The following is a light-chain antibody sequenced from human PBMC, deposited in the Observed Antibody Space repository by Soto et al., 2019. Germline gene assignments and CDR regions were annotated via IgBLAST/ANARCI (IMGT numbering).Light chain of an antibody. CDR2: DAS. Sequence: EIVLTQSPATLSLSPGERATLSCRASHRVSSYLAWYQQKPGQAPRLLIYDASNRATGIPARFSGSGSGTDFTLTISSLEPEDFAVYYCQQRSNWPWTFGQGNKVEIK. CDR3: QQRSNWPWT. V-gene: IGKV3-11*01. J-gene: IGKJ1*01. CDR1: HRVSSY.